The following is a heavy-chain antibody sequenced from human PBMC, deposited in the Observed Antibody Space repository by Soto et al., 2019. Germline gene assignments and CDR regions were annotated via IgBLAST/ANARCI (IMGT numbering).Heavy chain of an antibody. D-gene: IGHD3-3*01. CDR2: INPNSGGT. CDR1: GYTFTCYY. J-gene: IGHJ6*03. CDR3: ARRWGEAIFGVVDYYYMDV. Sequence: GASVKVSCKASGYTFTCYYMHWVRQAPGQGLEWMGWINPNSGGTNYAQKFQGWVTMTRDTSISTAYMELSRLRSDDTAVYYCARRWGEAIFGVVDYYYMDVWGKGTTVTVSS. V-gene: IGHV1-2*04.